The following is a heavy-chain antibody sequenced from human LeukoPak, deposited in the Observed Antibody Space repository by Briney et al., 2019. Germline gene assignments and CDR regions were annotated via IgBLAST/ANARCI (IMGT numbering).Heavy chain of an antibody. D-gene: IGHD6-13*01. J-gene: IGHJ4*02. CDR2: ISYDGSNK. Sequence: GRSLRLSCAASGFTFSSYGMHWVRQAPGKGLEWVAVISYDGSNKYYADSVKGRFTISRDNSKHTLYLQMNSLRVEDTAVYYCAKLRYPGIAAAGTFLDYWAQGTLVTVSS. CDR1: GFTFSSYG. V-gene: IGHV3-30*18. CDR3: AKLRYPGIAAAGTFLDY.